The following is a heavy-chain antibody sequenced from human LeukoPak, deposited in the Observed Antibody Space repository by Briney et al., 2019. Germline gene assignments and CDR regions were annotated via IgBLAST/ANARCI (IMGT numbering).Heavy chain of an antibody. CDR3: AKDGRYCSSSTCYFYFDY. V-gene: IGHV3-23*01. J-gene: IGHJ4*02. D-gene: IGHD2-2*01. Sequence: SGGSLRLSCAASGFTFSDYYMSWIRQAPGKGLEWVSAITGSGSSTFYADSVKGRFTISRDNSKNTLYLQMNSLRAEDTAVYYCAKDGRYCSSSTCYFYFDYWGQGTLVTVSS. CDR1: GFTFSDYY. CDR2: ITGSGSST.